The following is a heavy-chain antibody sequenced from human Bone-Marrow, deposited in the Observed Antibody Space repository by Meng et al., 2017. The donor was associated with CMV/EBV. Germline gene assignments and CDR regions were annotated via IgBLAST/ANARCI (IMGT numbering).Heavy chain of an antibody. J-gene: IGHJ3*02. CDR3: AREGGWYCSSTSCYLRHAFDI. CDR2: IKQDGSEK. D-gene: IGHD2-2*01. V-gene: IGHV3-7*01. CDR1: GFTFSSYW. Sequence: GESLKISCAASGFTFSSYWMSWVRQAPGKGLEWVANIKQDGSEKYYVDSVKGRFTISRDNAKNSLYLQMNSLRAEDTAVYYCAREGGWYCSSTSCYLRHAFDIWGQGTRVTGSS.